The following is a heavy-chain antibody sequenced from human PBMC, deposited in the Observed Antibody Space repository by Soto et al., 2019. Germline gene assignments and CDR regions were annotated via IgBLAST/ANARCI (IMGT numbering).Heavy chain of an antibody. CDR3: ARDPGGHYCTSTSCLYFFDH. Sequence: EVQLLESGGALVQPGGSLRLSCAASGFTFSNHAMNWVRQAPGKGLEWVSTISDSGSTYYADSVKGRFTISRDNSKNTLYLQMNSLRAEETTVVGCARDPGGHYCTSTSCLYFFDHWGQGTLVIVSS. CDR2: ISDSGST. J-gene: IGHJ4*02. D-gene: IGHD2-2*01. V-gene: IGHV3-23*01. CDR1: GFTFSNHA.